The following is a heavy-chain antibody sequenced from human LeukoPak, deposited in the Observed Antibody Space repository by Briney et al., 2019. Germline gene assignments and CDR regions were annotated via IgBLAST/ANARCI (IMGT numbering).Heavy chain of an antibody. CDR1: GFTFSSYS. CDR2: IKSKTDGGTT. J-gene: IGHJ5*02. Sequence: PGGSLRLSCAASGFTFSSYSMNWVRQAPGKGLEWVGRIKSKTDGGTTDYAAPVKGRFTISRDDSKNTLYLQMNSLKIEDTAMYYCTTPFFVVPSSWGQGTLVTVSS. V-gene: IGHV3-15*01. D-gene: IGHD3-16*02. CDR3: TTPFFVVPSS.